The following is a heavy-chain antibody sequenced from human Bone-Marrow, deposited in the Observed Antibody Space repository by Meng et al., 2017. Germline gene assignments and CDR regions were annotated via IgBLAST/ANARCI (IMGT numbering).Heavy chain of an antibody. V-gene: IGHV4-39*07. D-gene: IGHD1-20*01. CDR2: IYYSGST. CDR1: YDSISSSSYF. J-gene: IGHJ4*02. Sequence: QLPLPGSGPGLVKPSETLSLTCTVSYDSISSSSYFWGWVRQPPGKGLESIGSIYYSGSTYYNPSLKSRVTISLDTSKKQFSLKLTSVTAADTAVYYCARGRVTGTSWGENDYWGQGTLVTVSS. CDR3: ARGRVTGTSWGENDY.